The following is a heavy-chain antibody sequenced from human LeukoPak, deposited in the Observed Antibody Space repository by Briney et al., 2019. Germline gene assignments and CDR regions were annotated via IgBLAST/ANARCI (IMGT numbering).Heavy chain of an antibody. D-gene: IGHD6-19*01. CDR2: ISDSGDTT. CDR1: GLTISSYD. Sequence: PGGSLRLSCAASGLTISSYDMSWVRQAPGKGLEWVSDISDSGDTTYYADSVKGRSTISRDNSKNTLYLQMNSLRAEDTAVYYCAKFASGWYNDQYYFDYWGQGTLVTVSS. V-gene: IGHV3-23*01. CDR3: AKFASGWYNDQYYFDY. J-gene: IGHJ4*02.